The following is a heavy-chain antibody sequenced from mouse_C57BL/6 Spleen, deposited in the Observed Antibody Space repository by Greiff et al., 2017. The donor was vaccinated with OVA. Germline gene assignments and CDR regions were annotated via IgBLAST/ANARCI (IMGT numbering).Heavy chain of an antibody. CDR1: GYTFTSYW. D-gene: IGHD1-1*01. CDR3: ARRGLTTVVADWYFDV. J-gene: IGHJ1*03. CDR2: IDPSDSYT. V-gene: IGHV1-69*01. Sequence: QVQLQQPGAELVMPGASVKLSCKASGYTFTSYWMHWVKQRPGQGLEWIGEIDPSDSYTNYNQKFKGKSTLTVDKSSSTAYMQLSSLTSEDSAVYYCARRGLTTVVADWYFDVWGTVTTVTVSS.